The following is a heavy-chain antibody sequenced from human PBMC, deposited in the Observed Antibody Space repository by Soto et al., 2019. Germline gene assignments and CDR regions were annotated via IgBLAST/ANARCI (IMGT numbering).Heavy chain of an antibody. J-gene: IGHJ4*02. CDR1: GFTFSTYW. CDR2: INQDGSEK. CDR3: SRSLDS. Sequence: LRLSCAASGFTFSTYWMDWVRQTPGKGLEWVANINQDGSEKNYVDSVKGRFTIYRDNAKNSLYLQMSSLTAEDSALYYCSRSLDSWGQGTLVTVSS. V-gene: IGHV3-7*01.